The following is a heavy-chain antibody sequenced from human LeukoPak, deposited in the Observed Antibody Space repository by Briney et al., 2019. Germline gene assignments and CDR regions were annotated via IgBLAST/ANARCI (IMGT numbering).Heavy chain of an antibody. CDR2: INLNSGGT. J-gene: IGHJ4*02. V-gene: IGHV1-2*02. CDR3: ANIQKWLPY. CDR1: GYTFTDYY. Sequence: ASVKVSCKASGYTFTDYYMHWVRQAPGQGLEWMGWINLNSGGTHLAQEFQGRVTMTRDTSISTAYMELSGLRSDDTAMYYCANIQKWLPYWGQGTLVTVSS. D-gene: IGHD5-18*01.